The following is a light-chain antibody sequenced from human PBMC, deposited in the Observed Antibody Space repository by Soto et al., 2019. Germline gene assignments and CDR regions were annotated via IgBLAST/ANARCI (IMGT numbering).Light chain of an antibody. CDR1: SSNIGAGYD. Sequence: QSVLTQPPSVSGAPGQRVTISCTGSSSNIGAGYDVHWYQQRPGTAPKLLIYRNNLRPSGVPDRFSASKSGTSASLAISGLRSEDEADYFCAGWDDSLHGLLFGAGTKLTVL. CDR3: AGWDDSLHGLL. V-gene: IGLV1-47*01. CDR2: RNN. J-gene: IGLJ1*01.